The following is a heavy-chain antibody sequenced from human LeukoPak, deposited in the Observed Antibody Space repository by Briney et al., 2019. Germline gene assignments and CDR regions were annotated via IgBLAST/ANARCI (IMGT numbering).Heavy chain of an antibody. CDR1: GFTFSSYG. CDR3: ARDHVGGYFDY. V-gene: IGHV3-33*01. CDR2: IWYDGSNK. J-gene: IGHJ4*02. Sequence: GRSLRLSCAASGFTFSSYGVHWVRQAPGKGLEWVTVIWYDGSNKYYADSVKGRFTISRDNSKNTLYLQMNSLRAEDTAVYYCARDHVGGYFDYWGQGTLVTVSS. D-gene: IGHD2-15*01.